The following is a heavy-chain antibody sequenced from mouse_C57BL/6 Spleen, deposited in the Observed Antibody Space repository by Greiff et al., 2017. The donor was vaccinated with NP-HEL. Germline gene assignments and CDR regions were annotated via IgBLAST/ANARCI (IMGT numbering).Heavy chain of an antibody. V-gene: IGHV5-17*01. CDR3: ARRLITTVVGGFDY. Sequence: EVNVVESGGGLVKPGGSLKLSCAASGFTFSDYGMHWVRQAPEKGLEWVAYISSGSSTIYYADTVKGRFTISRDNAKNTLFLQMTSLRSEDTAMYYCARRLITTVVGGFDYWGQGTTLTVSS. D-gene: IGHD1-1*01. CDR1: GFTFSDYG. CDR2: ISSGSSTI. J-gene: IGHJ2*01.